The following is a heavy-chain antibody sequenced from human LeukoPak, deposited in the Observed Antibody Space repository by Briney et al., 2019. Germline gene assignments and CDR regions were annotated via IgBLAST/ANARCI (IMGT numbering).Heavy chain of an antibody. CDR1: GGTFSSYA. V-gene: IGHV1-18*01. D-gene: IGHD6-19*01. Sequence: ASVKVSFKASGGTFSSYAISWVRQAPGQGLEWMGWISACNGNTNYAQKLQGRVTMTTDTSTSTAYMELRSLRSDDTAVYYCARGAVAGHRPFDYWGQGTLVTVSS. CDR2: ISACNGNT. J-gene: IGHJ4*02. CDR3: ARGAVAGHRPFDY.